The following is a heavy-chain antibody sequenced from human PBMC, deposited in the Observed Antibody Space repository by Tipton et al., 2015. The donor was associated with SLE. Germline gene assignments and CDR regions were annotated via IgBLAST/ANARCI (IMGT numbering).Heavy chain of an antibody. D-gene: IGHD3-3*01. CDR2: IYYSGST. Sequence: TLSLTCTVSGGSISSSSYYWGWIRQPPGKGLEWIGSIYYSGSTYYNPSLKSRVTISVDTSKNQFSLKLSSVTAADTAVYYCARAGVTILGVVEAGYYYMDVWGKGTTVTVSS. CDR1: GGSISSSSYY. V-gene: IGHV4-39*07. J-gene: IGHJ6*03. CDR3: ARAGVTILGVVEAGYYYMDV.